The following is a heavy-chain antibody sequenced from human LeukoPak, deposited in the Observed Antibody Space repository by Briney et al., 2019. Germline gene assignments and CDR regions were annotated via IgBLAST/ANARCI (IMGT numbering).Heavy chain of an antibody. CDR2: ISSSRSYI. Sequence: GGSLRLSRAASGFTFSSHSMDWVRQAPGKGLEWVSSISSSRSYIYYADSVRGRFTISRDNAKNSLYLQMNSLRAEDTAVYYCATLGQQLVEGDDAFDIWGQGTMVTVSS. D-gene: IGHD6-13*01. J-gene: IGHJ3*02. CDR1: GFTFSSHS. CDR3: ATLGQQLVEGDDAFDI. V-gene: IGHV3-21*01.